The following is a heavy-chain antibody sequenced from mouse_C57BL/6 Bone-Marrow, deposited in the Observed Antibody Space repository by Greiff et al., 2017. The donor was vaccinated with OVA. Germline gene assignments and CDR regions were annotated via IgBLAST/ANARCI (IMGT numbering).Heavy chain of an antibody. CDR2: IHPNSGST. J-gene: IGHJ4*01. CDR1: GYTFTSYW. V-gene: IGHV1-64*01. D-gene: IGHD2-4*01. CDR3: ARPYDYDRDYYAMDY. Sequence: VKLQESGAELVKPGASVKLSCKASGYTFTSYWMHWVKQRPGQGLEWIGMIHPNSGSTNYNEKFKSNATLTVDKSSSTAYMQLSSLTSEDSAVYYCARPYDYDRDYYAMDYWGQGTSVTVSS.